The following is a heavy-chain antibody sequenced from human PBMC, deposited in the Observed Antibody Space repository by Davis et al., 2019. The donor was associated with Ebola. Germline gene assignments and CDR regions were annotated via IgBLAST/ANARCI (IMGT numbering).Heavy chain of an antibody. CDR3: ARSRGSTVTPFDY. J-gene: IGHJ4*02. D-gene: IGHD4-17*01. Sequence: PGGSLRLSCAASGFSFSGNRMNWVRQAPGKGLEWVSYISSSSPTIYLADSVKGRFTISRDNAKDSLYLQMTSLRDEDTAVYYCARSRGSTVTPFDYWGQGTLVTVSS. V-gene: IGHV3-48*02. CDR2: ISSSSPTI. CDR1: GFSFSGNR.